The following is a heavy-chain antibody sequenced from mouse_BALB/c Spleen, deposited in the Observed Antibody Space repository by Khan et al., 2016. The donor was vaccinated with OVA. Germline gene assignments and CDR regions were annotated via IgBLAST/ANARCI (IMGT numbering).Heavy chain of an antibody. D-gene: IGHD2-4*01. CDR2: ISYSGST. Sequence: EVELVESGPGLVKPSQSLSLTCTVTGYSITSDYAWNWIRQFPGNKLEWMGYISYSGSTSYNPSLKSRISITRDTSKNQFFLQLNSVTTEDTATYYCARASPNSSITSGFFDYGGQGTTLTVSS. CDR3: ARASPNSSITSGFFDY. CDR1: GYSITSDYA. V-gene: IGHV3-2*02. J-gene: IGHJ2*01.